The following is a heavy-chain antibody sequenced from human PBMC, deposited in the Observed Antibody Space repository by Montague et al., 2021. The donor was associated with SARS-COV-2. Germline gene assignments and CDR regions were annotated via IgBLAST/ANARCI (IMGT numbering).Heavy chain of an antibody. J-gene: IGHJ3*01. Sequence: SETLSLTCIVSGVSVNNYNWAWIRQTPEKGLEWIGYIYYTGSTNYNPSLRNRITISIDTSSNQFSLKLRSVTPADTAVYYCVRDFYDTSDYVRGTCDVWGHGTVVSVSS. CDR3: VRDFYDTSDYVRGTCDV. D-gene: IGHD3-22*01. CDR1: GVSVNNYN. CDR2: IYYTGST. V-gene: IGHV4-59*02.